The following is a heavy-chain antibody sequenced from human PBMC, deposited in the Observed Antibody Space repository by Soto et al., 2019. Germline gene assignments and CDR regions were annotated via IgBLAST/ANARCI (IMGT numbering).Heavy chain of an antibody. V-gene: IGHV4-61*01. CDR3: ARDRTYYDFWSGYPPIPHYYYYGMDV. J-gene: IGHJ6*02. D-gene: IGHD3-3*01. CDR2: IYYSGST. CDR1: GGSVSSGSYY. Sequence: SETLSLTCTVSGGSVSSGSYYWSWIRQPPGKGLEWIGYIYYSGSTNYNPSLKSRVAISVDTSKNQFSLKLSSVTAADTAVYYCARDRTYYDFWSGYPPIPHYYYYGMDVWGQGTTVTVSS.